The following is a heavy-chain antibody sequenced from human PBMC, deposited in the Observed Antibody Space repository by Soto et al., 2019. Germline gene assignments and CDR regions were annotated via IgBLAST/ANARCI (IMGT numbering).Heavy chain of an antibody. D-gene: IGHD2-21*02. J-gene: IGHJ4*02. CDR1: GFTFSSYS. Sequence: GGSLRLSCAASGFTFSSYSMNWVRQAPGKGLEWVSSISSSSSYIYYADSVKGRFTISRDNAKNSLYLQMNSLRAEDTAVYYCARGSKGVVTSFDYWGQGTLVTVSS. V-gene: IGHV3-21*01. CDR3: ARGSKGVVTSFDY. CDR2: ISSSSSYI.